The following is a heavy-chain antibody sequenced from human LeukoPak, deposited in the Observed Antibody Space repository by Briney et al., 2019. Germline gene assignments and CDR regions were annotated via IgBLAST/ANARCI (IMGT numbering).Heavy chain of an antibody. J-gene: IGHJ5*02. CDR3: ARGRLIVLMVYAIGGFDP. Sequence: TLSLTCXVYGGSXSGYYWSWIRQPPGKGLEWIGEINHSGSTNYNPSLKSRVTISVDTSKNQFSLKLSSVTAADTAVYYCARGRLIVLMVYAIGGFDPWGQGTLVTVSS. D-gene: IGHD2-8*01. CDR2: INHSGST. CDR1: GGSXSGYY. V-gene: IGHV4-34*01.